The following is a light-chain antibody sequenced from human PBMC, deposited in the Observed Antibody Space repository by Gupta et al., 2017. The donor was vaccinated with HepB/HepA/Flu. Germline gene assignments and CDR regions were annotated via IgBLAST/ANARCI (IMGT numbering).Light chain of an antibody. J-gene: IGLJ1*01. Sequence: SYDLTQPPSVSVSPGQTASITCSGDKLEDKYACWYQQRPGQSPVLVIYQDTKRPSGIPERFSGSNSGNTATLTISGTQAMDEADYYCQAWDISTAYVFGTGTKVTVL. CDR3: QAWDISTAYV. CDR2: QDT. V-gene: IGLV3-1*01. CDR1: KLEDKY.